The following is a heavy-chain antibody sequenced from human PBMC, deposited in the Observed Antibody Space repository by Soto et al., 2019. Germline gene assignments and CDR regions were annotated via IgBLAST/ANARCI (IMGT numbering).Heavy chain of an antibody. D-gene: IGHD3-10*01. CDR1: GCSISSYY. V-gene: IGHV4-59*01. Sequence: TSETLSLTCTVSGCSISSYYWSWIRQPPGEGLEWIGYIYYSGSTNYNPSLKSRVTISVDTSKNQFSLKLSSVTAADTAVYYCARVWGGASDIWGQGTMVTVSS. CDR2: IYYSGST. CDR3: ARVWGGASDI. J-gene: IGHJ3*02.